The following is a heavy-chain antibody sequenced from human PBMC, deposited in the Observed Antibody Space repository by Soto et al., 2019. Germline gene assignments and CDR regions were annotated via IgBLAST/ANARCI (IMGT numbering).Heavy chain of an antibody. Sequence: QVQLVQSGAEVKKPGASVKVSCKVSGYTLSKLSMHWVRQAPGKGLEWMGGFDPEDGETIHAQKFQGRVTMTEDTSTKTAYMELSSLRSEDTALYYCAILEGGDYVGLSWFDPWGQGTLVTVSS. V-gene: IGHV1-24*01. CDR2: FDPEDGET. J-gene: IGHJ5*02. CDR1: GYTLSKLS. CDR3: AILEGGDYVGLSWFDP. D-gene: IGHD4-17*01.